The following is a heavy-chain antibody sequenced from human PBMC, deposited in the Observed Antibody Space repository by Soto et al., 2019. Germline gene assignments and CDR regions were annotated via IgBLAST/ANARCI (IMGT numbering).Heavy chain of an antibody. V-gene: IGHV1-18*04. J-gene: IGHJ5*02. CDR1: GYTFTSNG. CDR2: ISTYNGNT. CDR3: ARSARRYDALTGPRAGGWFDP. D-gene: IGHD3-9*01. Sequence: QVQLVQSGAEVRKPGASVKVSCKASGYTFTSNGITWVRQAPGQGLEWMGWISTYNGNTNYPQNLEGRVTLTTETSTSTAYMELRSLRLDDTAVYYCARSARRYDALTGPRAGGWFDPWGQGTLVTVSS.